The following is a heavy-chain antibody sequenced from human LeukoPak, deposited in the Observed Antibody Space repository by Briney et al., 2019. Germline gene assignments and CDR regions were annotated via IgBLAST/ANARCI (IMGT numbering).Heavy chain of an antibody. CDR2: IYYSGST. Sequence: SETLSLTCTVSGGSISSYYWSWIRQPPGKGLEWIGYIYYSGSTNYNPSLKSRVTISVDTSKNQFSLKLSSVTAADTAVYYCARDRLSGWGHAFDIWGQGTMVTVSS. D-gene: IGHD3-3*01. CDR3: ARDRLSGWGHAFDI. J-gene: IGHJ3*02. V-gene: IGHV4-59*12. CDR1: GGSISSYY.